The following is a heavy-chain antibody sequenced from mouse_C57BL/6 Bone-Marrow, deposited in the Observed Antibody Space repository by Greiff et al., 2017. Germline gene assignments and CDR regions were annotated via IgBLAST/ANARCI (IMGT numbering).Heavy chain of an antibody. CDR3: ANPSFYYYGSHWYFDV. J-gene: IGHJ1*03. CDR1: GYTFTGYW. D-gene: IGHD1-1*01. CDR2: ILPGSGST. V-gene: IGHV1-9*01. Sequence: LQESGAELMKPGASVKLSCKATGYTFTGYWIEWVKQRPGHGLEWSGEILPGSGSTNYNEKFKGKATFTADTSYNTAYMQLSSLTTEDSAIYYCANPSFYYYGSHWYFDVWGTGTTVTGSS.